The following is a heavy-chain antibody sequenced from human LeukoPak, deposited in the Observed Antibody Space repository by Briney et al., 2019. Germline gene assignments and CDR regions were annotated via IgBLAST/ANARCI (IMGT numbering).Heavy chain of an antibody. Sequence: PSETLSLTCTVSGGSISSYYWSWIRQPAGKGLEWIGRIYTSGSTNYNPSLKSRVTMSVDTSKNQFSLKLSSVTAADTAVYYCARDSPPISSSWSPVNYWYFDPWGRGTLVTVSS. CDR3: ARDSPPISSSWSPVNYWYFDP. V-gene: IGHV4-4*07. D-gene: IGHD6-13*01. CDR1: GGSISSYY. CDR2: IYTSGST. J-gene: IGHJ2*01.